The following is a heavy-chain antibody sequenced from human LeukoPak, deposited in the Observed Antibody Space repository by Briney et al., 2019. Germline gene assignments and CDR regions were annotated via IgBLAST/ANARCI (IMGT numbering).Heavy chain of an antibody. Sequence: GGSLRLSCAASGFTFSSYEMNWVRHAPGRGLEWVSHISGGGESTVYPDAVNGRFTISRDNAKNSLYLQMNSLRVEDTGVYYCARRSGRRYEYWGQGVLVTVSP. V-gene: IGHV3-48*03. D-gene: IGHD5-24*01. CDR1: GFTFSSYE. J-gene: IGHJ4*02. CDR3: ARRSGRRYEY. CDR2: ISGGGEST.